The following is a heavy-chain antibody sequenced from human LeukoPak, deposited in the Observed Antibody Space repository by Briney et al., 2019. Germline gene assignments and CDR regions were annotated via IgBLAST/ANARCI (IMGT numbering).Heavy chain of an antibody. CDR2: ISYDGSNK. Sequence: GRSLRLSCAASGFTFSSYGMHWVRQAPGKGLEGGAVISYDGSNKYYADSVKGRFTISRDNSKNTLYLQMNSLRAEDTAVYYCAKDDGDYGGYWGQGTLVTVSS. D-gene: IGHD4-17*01. CDR3: AKDDGDYGGY. CDR1: GFTFSSYG. J-gene: IGHJ4*02. V-gene: IGHV3-30*18.